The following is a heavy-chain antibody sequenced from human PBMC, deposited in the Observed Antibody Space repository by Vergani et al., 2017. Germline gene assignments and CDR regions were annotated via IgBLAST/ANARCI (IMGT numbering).Heavy chain of an antibody. CDR2: IWYDGSNK. D-gene: IGHD2/OR15-2a*01. CDR1: GFRFSSYG. J-gene: IGHJ6*03. CDR3: AKELGGSNRISCSYDMDV. V-gene: IGHV3-33*06. Sequence: QVQLVESGGGVVQPGRSLRLSCAASGFRFSSYGMNWVRQAPGKGLEWVAVIWYDGSNKYYADSVKGRFTISRDNSQNTVNLQMNSLRVDDTAVYYCAKELGGSNRISCSYDMDVGDKGTTVPV.